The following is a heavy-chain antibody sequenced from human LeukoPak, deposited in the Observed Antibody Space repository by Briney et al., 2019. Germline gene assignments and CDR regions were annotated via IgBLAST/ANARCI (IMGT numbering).Heavy chain of an antibody. D-gene: IGHD6-19*01. J-gene: IGHJ5*02. CDR2: IYYSGST. CDR3: ARDQRRSSGWYSSGWFDP. Sequence: SETLFLTCTVSGGSISSSSYYWGWIRQPPGKGLEWIGSIYYSGSTYYNPSLKSRVTISVDTSKNQFSLKLSSVTAADTAVYYCARDQRRSSGWYSSGWFDPWGQGTLVTVSS. CDR1: GGSISSSSYY. V-gene: IGHV4-39*07.